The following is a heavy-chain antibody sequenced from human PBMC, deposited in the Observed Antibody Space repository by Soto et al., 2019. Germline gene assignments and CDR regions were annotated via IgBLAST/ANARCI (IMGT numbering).Heavy chain of an antibody. J-gene: IGHJ4*02. D-gene: IGHD5-18*01. V-gene: IGHV5-10-1*01. CDR1: GYSFTSYW. Sequence: LKISCKGSGYSFTSYWISWVRQMPGKGLEWMGRIDPSDSYTNYSPSFQGHVTISADKSISTAHLQWSSLKASDTAMYYCARLAPDTAMPTDYWGQGTLVTVSS. CDR2: IDPSDSYT. CDR3: ARLAPDTAMPTDY.